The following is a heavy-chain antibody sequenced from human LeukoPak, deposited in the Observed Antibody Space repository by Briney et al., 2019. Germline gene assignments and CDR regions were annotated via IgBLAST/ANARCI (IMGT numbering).Heavy chain of an antibody. Sequence: PSETLSLTRTVSGGSISSGGYYWSWIRQHPGKGLEWIGYIYYSGSTYYNPSLKSRVTISVDTSKYQFSLKLSSVTAADTAVYYCARDACSSTGCSFDYWGQGTLVTVSS. J-gene: IGHJ4*02. CDR1: GGSISSGGYY. CDR2: IYYSGST. V-gene: IGHV4-31*03. CDR3: ARDACSSTGCSFDY. D-gene: IGHD2-2*01.